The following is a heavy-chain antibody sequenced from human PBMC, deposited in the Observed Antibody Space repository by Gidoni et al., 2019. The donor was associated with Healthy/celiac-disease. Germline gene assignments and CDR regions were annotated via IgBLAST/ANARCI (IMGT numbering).Heavy chain of an antibody. Sequence: QVQLVQSGAEVKKPGSSVKVSCKASGGTFSSYSISWVRQAPGQGLEWMGGIIPIFGTADYAQKFQGRVTITADESTSTAYMELSSLRSEDTAVYYCARGMWRYDSSGYTFDDWGQGTLVTVSS. J-gene: IGHJ4*02. CDR2: IIPIFGTA. V-gene: IGHV1-69*01. CDR1: GGTFSSYS. CDR3: ARGMWRYDSSGYTFDD. D-gene: IGHD3-22*01.